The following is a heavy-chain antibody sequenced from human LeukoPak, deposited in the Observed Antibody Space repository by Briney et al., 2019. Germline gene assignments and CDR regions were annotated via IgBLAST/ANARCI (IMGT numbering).Heavy chain of an antibody. CDR3: ANLFFSRDCSSTSCYLNSDY. CDR1: TFTSTNYG. CDR2: ISYDGSNK. V-gene: IGHV3-30*18. Sequence: PARSLRLSCAAYTFTSTNYGMHWVRQAPGKGLEWVAVISYDGSNKYYADSVKGRFTISRDNSKSTVYLQMNSLRAVSRVVYYDANLFFSRDCSSTSCYLNSDYWGQGTLVTVSS. D-gene: IGHD2-2*01. J-gene: IGHJ4*02.